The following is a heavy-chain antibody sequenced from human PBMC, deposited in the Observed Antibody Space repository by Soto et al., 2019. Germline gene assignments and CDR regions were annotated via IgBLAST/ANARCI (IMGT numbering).Heavy chain of an antibody. J-gene: IGHJ5*02. CDR1: GGSISTYY. V-gene: IGHV4-59*01. CDR3: ARRVTMVRGILITWFDP. D-gene: IGHD3-10*01. CDR2: IYYTGST. Sequence: SETLSLTCTVSGGSISTYYWTWIRQPPGKGLEWIGYIYYTGSTNYNPSLKSRVTMSLDTSKAQFSLKLSSVTAADTAVYFCARRVTMVRGILITWFDPWGHGTLVTVSS.